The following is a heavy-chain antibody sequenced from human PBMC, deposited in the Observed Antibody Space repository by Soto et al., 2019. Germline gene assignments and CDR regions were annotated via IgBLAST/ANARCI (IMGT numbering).Heavy chain of an antibody. CDR1: GFTFSSYG. D-gene: IGHD5-18*01. J-gene: IGHJ3*02. V-gene: IGHV3-30*18. CDR2: ISYDGSNK. CDR3: AKERRYSFDAFDI. Sequence: QVQLVESGGGVAQPGRSLRLSCAASGFTFSSYGMHWVRQAPGKGLEWVAIISYDGSNKYYGDSVKGRFTISRDNSKNTLYLQMNSLRAEDTAVYYCAKERRYSFDAFDIWGQGTMVTVSS.